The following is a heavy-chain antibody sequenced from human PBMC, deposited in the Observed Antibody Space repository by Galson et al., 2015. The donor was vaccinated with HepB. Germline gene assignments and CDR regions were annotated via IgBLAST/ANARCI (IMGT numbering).Heavy chain of an antibody. D-gene: IGHD1-26*01. J-gene: IGHJ6*02. CDR3: AKDRGGSGSPLNYYGMDV. Sequence: SLRLSCPASGFTFSSHGMHWVRQAPAKGLEWVAVISYDGSNKYYADSVKGRFTISRDNSKNTLYLQMNSLRAEDTAVYYCAKDRGGSGSPLNYYGMDVWGQGTTVTVSS. CDR1: GFTFSSHG. CDR2: ISYDGSNK. V-gene: IGHV3-30*18.